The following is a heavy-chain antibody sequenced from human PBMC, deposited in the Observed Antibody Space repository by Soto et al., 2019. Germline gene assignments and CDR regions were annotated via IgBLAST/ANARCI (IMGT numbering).Heavy chain of an antibody. CDR2: IYYSGST. CDR1: GASISGNSYY. V-gene: IGHV4-39*01. CDR3: ARGGNYFPQEIDF. D-gene: IGHD1-7*01. Sequence: PXXTLSLACTVSGASISGNSYYWDSIRQPPGKGLEWIGSIYYSGSTYYNPSLKSRVSISVDTSKNQFSLKLSSVTAADTAVYYCARGGNYFPQEIDFWGQGTLVTVSS. J-gene: IGHJ4*02.